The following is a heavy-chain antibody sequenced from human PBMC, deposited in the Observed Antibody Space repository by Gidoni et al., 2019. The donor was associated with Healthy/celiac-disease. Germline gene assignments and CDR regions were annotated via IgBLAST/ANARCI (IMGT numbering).Heavy chain of an antibody. V-gene: IGHV6-1*01. D-gene: IGHD6-13*01. J-gene: IGHJ6*03. CDR3: ARDREAYSSSWSYSYYYYYMDV. Sequence: QVQLQQSGPGLVKPSQTLSLTCAISGDRVSSNRADWNWIRQSPSRGLEWLGRTYYRSKWYNDYAVSVKSRITLIPDTSKTQFSLQLNSVTPEDTAVYYCARDREAYSSSWSYSYYYYYMDVWGKGTTVTVSS. CDR2: TYYRSKWYN. CDR1: GDRVSSNRAD.